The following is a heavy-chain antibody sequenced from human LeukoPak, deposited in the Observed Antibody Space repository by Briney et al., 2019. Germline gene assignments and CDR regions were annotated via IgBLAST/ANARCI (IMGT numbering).Heavy chain of an antibody. V-gene: IGHV4-59*01. Sequence: PSETLSLTCTVSGGSISSYYWSWIRQPPGKGLEWIGYIYYSGSTNYNPSLKSRVTISVDTSKNQFSLKLSSVTAADTAVYYCARALIWGLMDVWGKGTTVTVSS. D-gene: IGHD3-16*01. CDR1: GGSISSYY. CDR3: ARALIWGLMDV. CDR2: IYYSGST. J-gene: IGHJ6*03.